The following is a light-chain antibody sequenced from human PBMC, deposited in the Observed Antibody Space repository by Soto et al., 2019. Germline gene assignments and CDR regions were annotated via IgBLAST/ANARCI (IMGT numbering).Light chain of an antibody. J-gene: IGKJ1*01. CDR2: DAS. Sequence: DIQMTQSPSSLSASIGDRVTITCRASQSISNSLNWYQQKPGKAPRLLIYDASSLHSGVPSRFSGSGSGSDFSLTISSLQPEDFATYYCQQSYSTPRTFGQGTKVDVK. V-gene: IGKV1-39*01. CDR3: QQSYSTPRT. CDR1: QSISNS.